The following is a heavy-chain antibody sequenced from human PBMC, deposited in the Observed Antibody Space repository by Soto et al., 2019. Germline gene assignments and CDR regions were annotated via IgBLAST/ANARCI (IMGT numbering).Heavy chain of an antibody. CDR1: GGSFSGYY. Sequence: PSETLSLTCAVYGGSFSGYYWSWIRQPPGKGLEWIGEINHSGSTNYNPSLESRVTISVDTSKNQFSLKLSSVTAVDTAVYYCARAKGYSYVMYYFDYWGQGTLVTVSS. J-gene: IGHJ4*02. D-gene: IGHD5-18*01. V-gene: IGHV4-34*01. CDR2: INHSGST. CDR3: ARAKGYSYVMYYFDY.